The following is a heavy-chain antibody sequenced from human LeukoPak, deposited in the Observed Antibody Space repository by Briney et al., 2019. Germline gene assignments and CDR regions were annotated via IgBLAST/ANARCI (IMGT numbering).Heavy chain of an antibody. CDR1: GGSIGSSTYY. D-gene: IGHD1-26*01. J-gene: IGHJ4*02. Sequence: ASETLSLTCPVSGGSIGSSTYYWGWIRHPPGKGLEWIGSAYYSGSTYYNPSPKSRVTISVDTSKNQFSLNLSSVTAADTAVYYCARHVGSGSFFDYWGQGTLVTVSS. CDR2: AYYSGST. CDR3: ARHVGSGSFFDY. V-gene: IGHV4-39*01.